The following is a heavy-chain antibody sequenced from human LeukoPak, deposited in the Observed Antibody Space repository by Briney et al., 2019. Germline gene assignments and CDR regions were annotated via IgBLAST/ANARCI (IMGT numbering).Heavy chain of an antibody. J-gene: IGHJ5*02. CDR2: INAGNGNT. CDR1: GYTFTSYA. Sequence: ASVKVSYKASGYTFTSYAMHWVRQAPGQRLEWMGWINAGNGNTKYSQKFQGRVTITRDTSASTAYMELSSLRSEDTAVYYCARVGTIFGVTSRYWFDPWGQGTLVTVSS. V-gene: IGHV1-3*01. CDR3: ARVGTIFGVTSRYWFDP. D-gene: IGHD3-3*01.